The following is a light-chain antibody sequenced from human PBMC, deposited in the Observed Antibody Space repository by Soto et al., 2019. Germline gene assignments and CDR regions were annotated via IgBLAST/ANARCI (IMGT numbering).Light chain of an antibody. Sequence: EIVLTQSPATLSLSPGERATLSCRASQSVGSYLAWYQQKPGQAPRLLIYGASDRATGIPARFSGSGSGTDFTLTISSLEPEDFAVYYCQQRGNWATFGPGTKVDIK. CDR2: GAS. CDR3: QQRGNWAT. J-gene: IGKJ3*01. V-gene: IGKV3-11*01. CDR1: QSVGSY.